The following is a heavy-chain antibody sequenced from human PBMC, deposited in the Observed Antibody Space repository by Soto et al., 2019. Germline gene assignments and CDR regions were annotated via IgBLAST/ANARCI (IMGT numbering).Heavy chain of an antibody. CDR3: TTDTTVTTADKRFDP. CDR2: IKSKTDGGTT. CDR1: GFTFSNAW. V-gene: IGHV3-15*01. D-gene: IGHD4-17*01. Sequence: GGSLRLSCAASGFTFSNAWMSWVRQAPGKGLEWVGRIKSKTDGGTTDYAAPVKGRFTISGDDSKNTLYLQMNSLKTEDTAVYYCTTDTTVTTADKRFDPWGQGTLVTVSS. J-gene: IGHJ5*02.